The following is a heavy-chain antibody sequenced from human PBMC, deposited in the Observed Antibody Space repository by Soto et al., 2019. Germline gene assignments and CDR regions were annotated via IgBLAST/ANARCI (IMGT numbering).Heavy chain of an antibody. Sequence: ASVKVSCKASGYTFTSYGISWVRQAPGQGLEWMGWISAYNGNTNYARKLQGRVTMTTDTSTSTAYMELRSLRSDDTAVYYCARDEDTATSYYMDVWGKGTTVTVSS. CDR1: GYTFTSYG. CDR3: ARDEDTATSYYMDV. J-gene: IGHJ6*03. D-gene: IGHD5-18*01. CDR2: ISAYNGNT. V-gene: IGHV1-18*01.